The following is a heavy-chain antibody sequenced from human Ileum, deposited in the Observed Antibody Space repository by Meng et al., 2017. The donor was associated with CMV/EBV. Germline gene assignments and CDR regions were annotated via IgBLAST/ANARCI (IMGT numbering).Heavy chain of an antibody. CDR1: FTFGDST. J-gene: IGHJ4*02. D-gene: IGHD2-2*01. CDR3: VAPSCSSTNCYAADF. Sequence: FTFGDSTMHWVRQASGKGLEWVGHIRNKANNYATAYAASVKGRFTISRDDSSSTTYLQLSSVKADDTAVYYCVAPSCSSTNCYAADFWGQGTLVTVSS. CDR2: IRNKANNYAT. V-gene: IGHV3-73*01.